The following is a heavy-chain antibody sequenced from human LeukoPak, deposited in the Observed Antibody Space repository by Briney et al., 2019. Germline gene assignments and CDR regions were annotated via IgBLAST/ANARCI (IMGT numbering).Heavy chain of an antibody. V-gene: IGHV3-9*01. J-gene: IGHJ4*02. Sequence: GGSLRLSCAASGFSFDVYAMHWVRQIPGKGLEWVSGITWNSGHIGYAESVKGRFTISRDNAKSSLYLHMDRLRPEDTAFYYCAKDVPSSGLSYFEAWGQGTLVTVSS. D-gene: IGHD6-19*01. CDR1: GFSFDVYA. CDR3: AKDVPSSGLSYFEA. CDR2: ITWNSGHI.